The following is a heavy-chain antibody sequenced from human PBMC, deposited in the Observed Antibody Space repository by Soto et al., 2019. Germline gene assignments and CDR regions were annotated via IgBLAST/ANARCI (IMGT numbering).Heavy chain of an antibody. V-gene: IGHV3-23*01. Sequence: EVQLLESGGGLVQPGGSLRLSCAASGFTFSSYAMSWVRQAPGKGLEWVSVISGSADSTYYADSVKGRFTISRDNSKNTPHLKMNSLRAEDTAVYACARRGSGSQFDYWCQGTLVTVSS. D-gene: IGHD1-26*01. CDR1: GFTFSSYA. CDR3: ARRGSGSQFDY. CDR2: ISGSADST. J-gene: IGHJ4*02.